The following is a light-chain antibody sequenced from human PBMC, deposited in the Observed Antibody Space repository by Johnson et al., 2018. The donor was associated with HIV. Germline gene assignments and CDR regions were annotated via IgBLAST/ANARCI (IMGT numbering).Light chain of an antibody. Sequence: LTQSPSVSAAPGQKVTISCSGSSSNIGNNYVSWYQQLPGTAPKLLIYDNNKRPSGITDRFSGSKSGTSATLGITGLQTGDEADYYCGTWDSSLSAAYVFGTGTKVTVL. CDR1: SSNIGNNY. CDR2: DNN. CDR3: GTWDSSLSAAYV. V-gene: IGLV1-51*01. J-gene: IGLJ1*01.